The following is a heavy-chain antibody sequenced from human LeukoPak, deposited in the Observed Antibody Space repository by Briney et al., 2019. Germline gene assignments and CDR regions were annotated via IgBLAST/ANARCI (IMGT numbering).Heavy chain of an antibody. J-gene: IGHJ4*02. CDR1: GGSISSSSYY. CDR2: IYYSGST. D-gene: IGHD3-22*01. CDR3: ARQGSSGYHFDY. Sequence: PSETLSLTCTVSGGSISSSSYYWGWIRQPPGKGLGWIGSIYYSGSTYYNPSLKSRVTISVDTSKNQFSLKLSSVTAADTAVYYCARQGSSGYHFDYWGQGTLVTVSS. V-gene: IGHV4-39*01.